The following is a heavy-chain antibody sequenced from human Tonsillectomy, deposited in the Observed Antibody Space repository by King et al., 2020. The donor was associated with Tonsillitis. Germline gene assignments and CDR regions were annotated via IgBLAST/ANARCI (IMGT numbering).Heavy chain of an antibody. CDR1: GGSFSGYY. Sequence: VQLQQWGAGLLKPSETLSLTCAVYGGSFSGYYWSWIRQPPGKGLEWIGEINHSGSTNYNPSLKSRVTISVDTSKNQFSLKLSSVTAADTAVYYCARGLTAAVEDNWFDPWGQGTLVTVSS. V-gene: IGHV4-34*01. D-gene: IGHD6-13*01. CDR2: INHSGST. CDR3: ARGLTAAVEDNWFDP. J-gene: IGHJ5*02.